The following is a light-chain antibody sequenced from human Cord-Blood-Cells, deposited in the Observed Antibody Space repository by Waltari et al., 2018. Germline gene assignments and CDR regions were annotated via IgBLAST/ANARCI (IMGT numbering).Light chain of an antibody. CDR2: AAS. CDR1: QSISSY. J-gene: IGKJ4*01. Sequence: DIPMTPSTSSLSASVGHRVTITCRASQSISSYLNWYQQKPGKAPKLLIYAASSLQSGVPSRFSGSGSGTDFTLTISSLQPEDFATYYCQQSYSTLTFGGGTKVEIK. V-gene: IGKV1-39*01. CDR3: QQSYSTLT.